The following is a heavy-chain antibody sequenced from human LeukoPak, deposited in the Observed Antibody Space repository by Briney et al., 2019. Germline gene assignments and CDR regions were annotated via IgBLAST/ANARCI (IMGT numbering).Heavy chain of an antibody. J-gene: IGHJ4*02. Sequence: SETLSLTCTVSGDSISSYYWSWIRQPPGKGLEWIGYIYNSGSTKYNPSLKSRVTISVDTSKNQFSLKLSSVTAADTAVYYCARHARGGDYGDYGGYYFDYWGQGTLVTVSS. V-gene: IGHV4-59*08. CDR1: GDSISSYY. D-gene: IGHD4-17*01. CDR2: IYNSGST. CDR3: ARHARGGDYGDYGGYYFDY.